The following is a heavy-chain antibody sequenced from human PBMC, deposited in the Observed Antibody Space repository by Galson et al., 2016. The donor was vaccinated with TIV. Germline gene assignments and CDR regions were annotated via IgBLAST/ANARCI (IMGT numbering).Heavy chain of an antibody. D-gene: IGHD2/OR15-2a*01. CDR2: ISGSGGST. Sequence: SLRLSCAASGFTFSSYAMSWVRQAPGKGLEWVAAISGSGGSTYYVDSVKGRFTISSDNSKNTVYLQMSSLRAEDTAVYYCAKNRKTIDYWGQGTLVTVSS. V-gene: IGHV3-23*01. CDR3: AKNRKTIDY. CDR1: GFTFSSYA. J-gene: IGHJ4*02.